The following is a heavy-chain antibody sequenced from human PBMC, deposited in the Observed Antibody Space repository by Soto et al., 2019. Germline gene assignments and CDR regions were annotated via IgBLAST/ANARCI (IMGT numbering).Heavy chain of an antibody. J-gene: IGHJ4*02. V-gene: IGHV1-46*01. CDR1: GFTFTNYY. CDR2: INPSGGGT. CDR3: ARDSGDTTLRQWGRSFHY. D-gene: IGHD1-1*01. Sequence: ASVKVSCKASGFTFTNYYIHWVRQAPGQGLEWMGLINPSGGGTFYAQKFQGRVTVTRDTSTGTVYMELSNLRSEDTAVYFCARDSGDTTLRQWGRSFHYWGQGTLVTVSS.